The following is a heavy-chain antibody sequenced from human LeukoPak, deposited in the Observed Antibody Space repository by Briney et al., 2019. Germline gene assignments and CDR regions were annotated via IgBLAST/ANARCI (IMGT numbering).Heavy chain of an antibody. CDR2: ISGSGGST. CDR1: GFTFSSYA. D-gene: IGHD2-15*01. Sequence: QPGGSLSLSCAASGFTFSSYAMSWVRPAPGKGLEWASAISGSGGSTYYADSVKGRFTISRDNSKITLYLQMNSLRAEDTAVYYCAKDTRAGIVVVVAATDYWGQGTLVTVSS. CDR3: AKDTRAGIVVVVAATDY. V-gene: IGHV3-23*01. J-gene: IGHJ4*02.